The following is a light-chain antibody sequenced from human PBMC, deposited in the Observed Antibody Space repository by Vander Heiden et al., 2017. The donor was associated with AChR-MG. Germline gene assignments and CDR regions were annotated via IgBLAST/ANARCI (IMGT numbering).Light chain of an antibody. Sequence: SVLTQPTPSSGTPGQRVTIACSGSSSNIGSNTVNWYQQLPGTAPKLLIYSNNQRPAGVPDRFSGSKSGTSASLAISGLQSEDEADYYCAAWDDSLNGLVFGGGTKLTVL. V-gene: IGLV1-44*01. CDR2: SNN. J-gene: IGLJ2*01. CDR3: AAWDDSLNGLV. CDR1: SSNIGSNT.